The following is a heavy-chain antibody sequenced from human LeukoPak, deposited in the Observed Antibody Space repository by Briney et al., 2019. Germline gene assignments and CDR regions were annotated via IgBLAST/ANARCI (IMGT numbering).Heavy chain of an antibody. CDR1: GGSISSSNW. CDR3: ARTSSSWLIFDY. D-gene: IGHD6-13*01. J-gene: IGHJ4*02. V-gene: IGHV4-4*01. CDR2: MYYTGST. Sequence: QPSETLSLTCAVSGGSISSSNWWSWVRQPPGKGLEWIGYMYYTGSTNYNPSLESRVTISVDTSKNQFSLKLSSVTAADTAVYCCARTSSSWLIFDYWGQGILVTVSS.